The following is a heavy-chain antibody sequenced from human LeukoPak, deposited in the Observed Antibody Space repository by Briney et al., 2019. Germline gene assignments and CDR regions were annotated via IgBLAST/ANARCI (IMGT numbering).Heavy chain of an antibody. Sequence: GASVKVSCKASGYTFTSYGISWVRQAPGQGLEWMGGIIPIFGTANYAQKFQGRVTITADESTSTAYMELSSLRSEDTAVYYCARAQTRYFDWLPYYYYGMDVWGQGTTVTVSS. V-gene: IGHV1-69*13. CDR3: ARAQTRYFDWLPYYYYGMDV. CDR1: GYTFTSYG. J-gene: IGHJ6*02. CDR2: IIPIFGTA. D-gene: IGHD3-9*01.